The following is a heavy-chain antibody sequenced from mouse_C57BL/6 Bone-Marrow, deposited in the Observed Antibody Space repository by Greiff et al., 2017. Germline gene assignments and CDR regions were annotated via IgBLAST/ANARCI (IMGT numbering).Heavy chain of an antibody. J-gene: IGHJ4*01. V-gene: IGHV1-64*01. CDR1: GYTFTNYW. CDR2: MHPNGGSP. CDR3: ARSYDYDDYTMDY. D-gene: IGHD2-4*01. Sequence: QVQLQQPGAELVKPGASVKLSCKASGYTFTNYWMHWVKQRPGQGLEWIGMMHPNGGSPDYNEKFKSEATLSVDKSSRTAYMELGSLTSEDSAVYDCARSYDYDDYTMDYWGQGTSVTVSS.